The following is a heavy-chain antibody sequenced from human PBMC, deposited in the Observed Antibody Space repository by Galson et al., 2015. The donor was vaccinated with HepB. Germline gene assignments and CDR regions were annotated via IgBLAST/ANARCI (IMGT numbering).Heavy chain of an antibody. D-gene: IGHD5-18*01. V-gene: IGHV3-23*01. CDR1: GFAFDTHA. CDR2: ISGNGDST. J-gene: IGHJ5*01. CDR3: AKGYGLFDS. Sequence: SLRLSCAASGFAFDTHAMSWVRPAPGRGLEWISGISGNGDSTFYADPVTGRSTVSRDNSNHMLYLQMNSLRAEDAGLYFCAKGYGLFDSWGQGILVTVSS.